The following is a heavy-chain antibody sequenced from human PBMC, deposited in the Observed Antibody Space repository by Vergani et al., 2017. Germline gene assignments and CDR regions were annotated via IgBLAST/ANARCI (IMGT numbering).Heavy chain of an antibody. CDR3: ARDHLSVHHYCSSTSCPLGY. CDR2: ISAYNGNT. CDR1: GYTFTSYG. J-gene: IGHJ4*02. V-gene: IGHV1-18*01. Sequence: QVQLVQSGAEVKKPGASVKVSCKASGYTFTSYGISWVRQAPGQGLEWMGWISAYNGNTNYAQKLQGRVTMTTDTSTSTAYMELRSLRSDDTAVYYCARDHLSVHHYCSSTSCPLGYWGQGTLVTVSS. D-gene: IGHD2-2*01.